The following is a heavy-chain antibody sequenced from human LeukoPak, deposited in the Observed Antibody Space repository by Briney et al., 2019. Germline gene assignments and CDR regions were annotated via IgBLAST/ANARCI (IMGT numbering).Heavy chain of an antibody. J-gene: IGHJ4*02. CDR3: ARGITMAN. CDR2: IKQDGSER. D-gene: IGHD3-10*01. V-gene: IGHV3-7*04. CDR1: GFTFSNYW. Sequence: GGSLRLSCAASGFTFSNYWMTWVRQAPGKGLEWVANIKQDGSERDYVDSVKGRFTISRDDAKNSLYLQMNSLKAEDTAVYYCARGITMANWGQGTLVTVSS.